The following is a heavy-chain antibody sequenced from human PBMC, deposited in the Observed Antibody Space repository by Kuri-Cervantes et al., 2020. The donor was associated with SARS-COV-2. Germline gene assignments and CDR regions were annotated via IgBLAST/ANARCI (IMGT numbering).Heavy chain of an antibody. CDR3: ARHESDGDTYDY. CDR1: GGSISSCY. Sequence: SETLSLTCTVSGGSISSCYWSWIRQPPGKGLEWIGYIYHSGSTNYNPSLKSRFTISVDTSKNHFSWKLSSVTAADKAVYYCARHESDGDTYDYWGQGTLVTVSS. D-gene: IGHD4-17*01. J-gene: IGHJ4*02. V-gene: IGHV4-59*08. CDR2: IYHSGST.